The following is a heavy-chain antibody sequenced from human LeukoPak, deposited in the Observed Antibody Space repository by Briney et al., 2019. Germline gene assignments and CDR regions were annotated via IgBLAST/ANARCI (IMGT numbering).Heavy chain of an antibody. CDR2: INHSGST. V-gene: IGHV4-34*01. J-gene: IGHJ6*02. D-gene: IGHD4-11*01. CDR3: ARGPHLVNDYTSYYYGMDV. Sequence: KASETLSLTCAVYGGSFSGYYWSWIRQPPGKGLEWIGEINHSGSTNYNPSLKSRVTISVDTSKNQFSLKLSSVTAADTAVYYCARGPHLVNDYTSYYYGMDVWGQGTTVTVSS. CDR1: GGSFSGYY.